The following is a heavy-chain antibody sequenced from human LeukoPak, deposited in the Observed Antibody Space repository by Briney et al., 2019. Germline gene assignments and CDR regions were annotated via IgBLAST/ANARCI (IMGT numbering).Heavy chain of an antibody. CDR2: ISGSGTTM. CDR1: GFTFSDYY. CDR3: ARRGYGSGSYSADAFDI. Sequence: GGSLRLSCAASGFTFSDYYMGWIRQAPGKGLEWLSYISGSGTTMYYADSVKGRFTISRDNAKNSLYLQMNSLRAEDTAVYYCARRGYGSGSYSADAFDIWGQGTMVTVSS. J-gene: IGHJ3*02. V-gene: IGHV3-11*01. D-gene: IGHD3-10*01.